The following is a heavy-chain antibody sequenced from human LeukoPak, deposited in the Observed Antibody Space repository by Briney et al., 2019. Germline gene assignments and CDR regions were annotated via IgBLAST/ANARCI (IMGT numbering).Heavy chain of an antibody. CDR2: IIPIFGIA. D-gene: IGHD3-3*01. J-gene: IGHJ6*02. Sequence: SVNVSCKASGGTFSSYAISWVRQAPGQGLEWMGRIIPIFGIANYAQKFQGRVTITADKSTSTAYMELSSLRSEDTAVYYCARDLKEGGFLEWLLSPSYYYGMDVWGQGTTVTVSS. CDR3: ARDLKEGGFLEWLLSPSYYYGMDV. CDR1: GGTFSSYA. V-gene: IGHV1-69*04.